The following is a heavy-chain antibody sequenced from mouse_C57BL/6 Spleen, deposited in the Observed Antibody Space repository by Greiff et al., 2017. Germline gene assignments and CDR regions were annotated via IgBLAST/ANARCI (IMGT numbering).Heavy chain of an antibody. CDR2: IYPGDGDT. CDR1: GYAFSSSW. CDR3: ARGEGGYFDV. Sequence: QVQLQQSGPELVKPGASVKISCKASGYAFSSSWMNWVKQRPGKGLEWIGRIYPGDGDTNYNGKFKGKATLTADKSSSTAYMQLSSLTSEDSAVYFCARGEGGYFDVWGTGTTVTVSS. J-gene: IGHJ1*03. V-gene: IGHV1-82*01.